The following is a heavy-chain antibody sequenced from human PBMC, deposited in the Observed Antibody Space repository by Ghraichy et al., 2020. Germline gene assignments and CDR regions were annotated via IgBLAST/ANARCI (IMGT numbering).Heavy chain of an antibody. D-gene: IGHD2-2*01. CDR2: ISGSGGST. CDR3: AKLVYCSSTSCYFWYFDL. V-gene: IGHV3-23*01. J-gene: IGHJ2*01. CDR1: GFTFSSYA. Sequence: GGSLRLSCAASGFTFSSYAMSWVRQAPGKGLEWVSAISGSGGSTYYADSVKGRFTTSRDNSKNTLYLQMNSLRAEDTAVYYCAKLVYCSSTSCYFWYFDLWGRGTLVTVSS.